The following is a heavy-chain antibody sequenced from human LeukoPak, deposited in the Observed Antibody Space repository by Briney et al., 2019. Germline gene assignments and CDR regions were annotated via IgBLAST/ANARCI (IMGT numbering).Heavy chain of an antibody. CDR2: ISAYNGNT. Sequence: ASVKVSCKASGYTFTSYGISWVRQAPGQGVERMGWISAYNGNTNYAQKLQGRVTMTTDTSTSTAYMELRSLRSDDTAVYYCARLSSGWYYLDYWGQGTLVTVSS. D-gene: IGHD6-19*01. V-gene: IGHV1-18*01. CDR1: GYTFTSYG. CDR3: ARLSSGWYYLDY. J-gene: IGHJ4*02.